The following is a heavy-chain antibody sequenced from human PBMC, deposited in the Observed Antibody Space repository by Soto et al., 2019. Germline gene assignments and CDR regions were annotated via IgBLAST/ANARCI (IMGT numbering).Heavy chain of an antibody. J-gene: IGHJ4*02. Sequence: QVQLVQSGAEVKKPGSSLKVSCKASGGTFGNSGVSWVRQAPGQGPEWMGGIIPIFDTTNYAQKFQGRVTISADDPTSYMERSSLRSEDTAVYYCARAHLLSAETLHENYFDDWGQGTQVTVSS. CDR1: GGTFGNSG. D-gene: IGHD4-4*01. V-gene: IGHV1-69*01. CDR2: IIPIFDTT. CDR3: ARAHLLSAETLHENYFDD.